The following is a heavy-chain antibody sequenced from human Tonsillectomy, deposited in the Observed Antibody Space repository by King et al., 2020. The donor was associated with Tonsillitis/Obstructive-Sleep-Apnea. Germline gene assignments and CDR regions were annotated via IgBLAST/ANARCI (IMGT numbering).Heavy chain of an antibody. CDR2: MYYSGST. V-gene: IGHV4-39*01. CDR3: ARHKRNGSSLYKRWFDP. D-gene: IGHD6-13*01. CDR1: GVSISSSSYY. J-gene: IGHJ5*02. Sequence: QLQESGPGLVKPSETLSLTCSVSGVSISSSSYYWGWIRQPPGKGLEWIGSMYYSGSTYYNPSLKSRVTISVDTSKNQFSLKLSSVTAADTAVYYCARHKRNGSSLYKRWFDPWGQGTLVTVSS.